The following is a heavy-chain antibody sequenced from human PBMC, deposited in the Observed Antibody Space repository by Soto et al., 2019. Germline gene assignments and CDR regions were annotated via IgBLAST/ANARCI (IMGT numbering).Heavy chain of an antibody. CDR1: GDSVSGNSAA. CDR2: TYYRSKWYN. J-gene: IGHJ4*02. V-gene: IGHV6-1*01. CDR3: SRDMVEGVVAFVY. D-gene: IGHD3-3*01. Sequence: LPSLSLTCGIFGDSVSGNSAAWNGVRRSPSRGLEWLGRTYYRSKWYNDYAVSVKSRITINPDTSKNQFSLQLNSVTPEDTAVYYCSRDMVEGVVAFVYRGQGTLVTVSS.